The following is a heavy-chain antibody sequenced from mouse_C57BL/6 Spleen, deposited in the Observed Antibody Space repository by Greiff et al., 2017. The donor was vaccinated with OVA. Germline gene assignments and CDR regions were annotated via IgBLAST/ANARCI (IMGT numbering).Heavy chain of an antibody. Sequence: VQLKQSGPELVKPGASVKISCKASGYSFTGYYMNWVKQSPEKSLEWIGEINPSTGGTTYNQKFKAKATLTVDKSSSTAYMQLKSLTSEDSAVYYCARPRGGYFDVWGTGTTVTVSS. CDR3: ARPRGGYFDV. CDR2: INPSTGGT. CDR1: GYSFTGYY. V-gene: IGHV1-42*01. J-gene: IGHJ1*03.